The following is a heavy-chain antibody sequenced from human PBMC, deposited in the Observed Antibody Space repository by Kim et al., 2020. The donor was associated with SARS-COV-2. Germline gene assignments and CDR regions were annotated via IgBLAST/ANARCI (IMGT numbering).Heavy chain of an antibody. V-gene: IGHV1-18*04. CDR3: ARGDYDDVSFAY. Sequence: ASVKVSCKACGYTFTSYGFSWVRQAPGQGLEWLGWISARDGGTKYGQKVQGRVIMTTDTSTNTAYMDLWSLRSDDTAVYYCARGDYDDVSFAYRGHGNL. CDR1: GYTFTSYG. D-gene: IGHD3-16*01. J-gene: IGHJ4*03. CDR2: ISARDGGT.